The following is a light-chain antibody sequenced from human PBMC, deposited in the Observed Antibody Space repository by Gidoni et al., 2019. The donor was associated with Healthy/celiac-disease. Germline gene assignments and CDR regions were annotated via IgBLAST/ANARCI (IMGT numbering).Light chain of an antibody. CDR1: QSISSY. V-gene: IGKV1-39*01. CDR3: QQSYSTPRMYT. Sequence: DIQMTQSPSSLSASVGDRVTITCRASQSISSYLNWYQQKPGKAPKLLIYAASSLQSGVPSRFSGSGPGTDFTLTISSLQPEDFATYYCQQSYSTPRMYTFGQGTKLEIK. J-gene: IGKJ2*01. CDR2: AAS.